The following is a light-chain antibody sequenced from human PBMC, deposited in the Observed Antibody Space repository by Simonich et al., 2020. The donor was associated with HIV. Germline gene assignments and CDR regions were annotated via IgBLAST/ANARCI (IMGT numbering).Light chain of an antibody. CDR1: SSDVGGYNY. CDR3: SSYTSSSTVV. CDR2: DVS. V-gene: IGLV2-14*01. Sequence: QSALTQPASVSGSPGQSITISCTGTSSDVGGYNYVSWYQQHPGKAPKLMLYDVSKRPSGVSNRFSGSKSGNTASLTISGLQAEDESDYYCSSYTSSSTVVFGGETKLTVL. J-gene: IGLJ3*02.